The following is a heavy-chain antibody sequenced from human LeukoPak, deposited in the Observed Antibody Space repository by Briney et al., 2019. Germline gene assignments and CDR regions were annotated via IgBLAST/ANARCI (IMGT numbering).Heavy chain of an antibody. J-gene: IGHJ4*02. V-gene: IGHV4-59*01. CDR3: ARDPTPYYYDSSGYSKGHYFDY. CDR2: IYYSGST. Sequence: SETLSLTCTVSGGSISSYYWSWIRQPPGKGLEWIGYIYYSGSTNYNPSLKGRVTISADTSKNQFSLKLSSVTAADTAVYYCARDPTPYYYDSSGYSKGHYFDYWGQGTLVTVSS. D-gene: IGHD3-22*01. CDR1: GGSISSYY.